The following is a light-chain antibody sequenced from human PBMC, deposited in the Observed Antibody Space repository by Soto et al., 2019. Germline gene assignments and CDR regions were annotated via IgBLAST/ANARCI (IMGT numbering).Light chain of an antibody. CDR1: QSIDTW. Sequence: DIQMTQSPSSLSASLGDRVTITCRASQSIDTWLAWYQHKPGKAPKLLIYKASTLESGVPSRFSGSGSGTEFTLTISSLQPDDFATYYCLHCNSYSLWTFGRGTKV. CDR3: LHCNSYSLWT. V-gene: IGKV1-5*03. J-gene: IGKJ1*01. CDR2: KAS.